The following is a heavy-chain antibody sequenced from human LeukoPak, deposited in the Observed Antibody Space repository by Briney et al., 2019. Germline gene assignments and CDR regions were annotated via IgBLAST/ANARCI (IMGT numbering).Heavy chain of an antibody. CDR1: GVSISSYY. CDR2: IYYYSGST. V-gene: IGHV4-59*01. CDR3: ARDPHYGDYVGAFDI. Sequence: PSGTLSLTCTASGVSISSYYWSWIRQPPGKGLEWIGYIYYYSGSTNYNSSLKSRVTISVDTSKNQFSLKLSSVTAADTAVYYCARDPHYGDYVGAFDIWGQGTMVTVSS. J-gene: IGHJ3*02. D-gene: IGHD4-17*01.